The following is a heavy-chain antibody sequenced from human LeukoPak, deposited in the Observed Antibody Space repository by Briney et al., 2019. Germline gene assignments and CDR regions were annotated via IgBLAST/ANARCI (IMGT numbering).Heavy chain of an antibody. D-gene: IGHD2-15*01. CDR1: GFTFSSYG. V-gene: IGHV3-30*18. CDR2: ISYDGSNK. J-gene: IGHJ4*02. CDR3: AKDSGYFDY. Sequence: PGRSLRLSCAASGFTFSSYGMHWVRQARGKGLEWVAVISYDGSNKYYADSVKGRFTISRDNSKNTLYLQMNSLRAEDTAVYYCAKDSGYFDYWGQGTLVTVSS.